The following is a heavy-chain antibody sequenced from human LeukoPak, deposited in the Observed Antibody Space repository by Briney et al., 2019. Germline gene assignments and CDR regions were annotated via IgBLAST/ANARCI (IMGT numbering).Heavy chain of an antibody. Sequence: GGSLRLSCAASGFTFSSYAMSWVRQAPGKGLEGVSAISGSGGSTYYADSVKGRFTISRDNSKNTLYLQMNSLRAEDTAVYYCAKYVGITMVRGVQDYWGQGTLVTVSS. CDR2: ISGSGGST. CDR3: AKYVGITMVRGVQDY. D-gene: IGHD3-10*01. J-gene: IGHJ4*02. V-gene: IGHV3-23*01. CDR1: GFTFSSYA.